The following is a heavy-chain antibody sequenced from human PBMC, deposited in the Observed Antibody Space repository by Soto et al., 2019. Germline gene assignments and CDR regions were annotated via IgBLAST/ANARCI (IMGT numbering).Heavy chain of an antibody. V-gene: IGHV3-23*01. CDR1: GFTFSSYG. J-gene: IGHJ4*02. D-gene: IGHD2-8*01. Sequence: EVQLLESGGGLVQPGGSLRLTCAASGFTFSSYGISWIRLSPGKGLEWVSVISGGGDTTYYTPSVKGRFTISRDDFRNTLYLQMNSLRNEDTAIYYCAKFMDFVVLPAGILDYWGPGTLVTVSS. CDR3: AKFMDFVVLPAGILDY. CDR2: ISGGGDTT.